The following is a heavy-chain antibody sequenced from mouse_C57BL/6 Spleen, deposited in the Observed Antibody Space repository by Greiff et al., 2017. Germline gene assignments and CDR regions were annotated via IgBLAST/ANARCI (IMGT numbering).Heavy chain of an antibody. CDR2: ISSGGSYT. D-gene: IGHD2-3*01. CDR3: ARQDGYYDVFAY. V-gene: IGHV5-6*01. Sequence: EVQLVESGGDLVKPGGSLKLSCAASGFTFSSYGMSWVRQTPDKRLEWVATISSGGSYTYYPDSVKGRYTISRDNAKNTLYLQMSSLKSEDTAMYDCARQDGYYDVFAYWGQGTLVTVSA. CDR1: GFTFSSYG. J-gene: IGHJ3*01.